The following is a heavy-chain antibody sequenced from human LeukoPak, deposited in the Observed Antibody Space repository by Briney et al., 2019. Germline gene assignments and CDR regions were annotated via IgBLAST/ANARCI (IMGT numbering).Heavy chain of an antibody. CDR1: GFTFSSYA. Sequence: PGRSLTLSCAASGFTFSSYAMHWVRQAPGKGLEWVAVISYDGSNKYYADSVEGRFTISRDNSKNTLYLQMNSLRAEDTAVYYCARAPDCSSTSCYYYYYDMDVWGKGTTVTVSS. J-gene: IGHJ6*04. CDR2: ISYDGSNK. D-gene: IGHD2-2*01. CDR3: ARAPDCSSTSCYYYYYDMDV. V-gene: IGHV3-30*04.